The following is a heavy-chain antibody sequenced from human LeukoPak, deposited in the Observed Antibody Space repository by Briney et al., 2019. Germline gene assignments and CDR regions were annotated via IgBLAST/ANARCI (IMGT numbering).Heavy chain of an antibody. CDR2: VIPIFGTA. D-gene: IGHD6-19*01. CDR3: AGGYSSGWYYFDY. V-gene: IGHV1-69*06. J-gene: IGHJ4*02. CDR1: GYTFTGYY. Sequence: GASVKVSCKASGYTFTGYYMHWVRQAPGQGLEWMGGVIPIFGTANYAQKFQGRVTITADKSTSTAYMELSSLRSEDTAVYYCAGGYSSGWYYFDYWGQGTLVTVSS.